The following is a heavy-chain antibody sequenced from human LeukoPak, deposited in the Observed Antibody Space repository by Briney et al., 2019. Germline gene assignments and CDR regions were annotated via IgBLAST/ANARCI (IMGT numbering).Heavy chain of an antibody. V-gene: IGHV3-7*01. J-gene: IGHJ5*02. CDR3: ARGAYDILTGYQPSNWFDP. CDR2: IKQDGSEK. D-gene: IGHD3-9*01. CDR1: GFTFSSYW. Sequence: GGSLRLSCAASGFTFSSYWMSWVRQAPGKGLEWVANIKQDGSEKYYVDSVKGRFTISRDNAKNSLYLQMNSLRAEDTAVYYCARGAYDILTGYQPSNWFDPWGQGTLVTVSS.